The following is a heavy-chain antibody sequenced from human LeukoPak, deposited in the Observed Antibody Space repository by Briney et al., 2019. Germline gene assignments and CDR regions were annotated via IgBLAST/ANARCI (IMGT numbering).Heavy chain of an antibody. CDR3: ARGDPHADL. V-gene: IGHV3-48*03. CDR2: ITISGHTK. CDR1: GFAFSTYE. Sequence: GGSLRLSCAASGFAFSTYEMSWVRQAPGKGLEWIADITISGHTKDYADSVKGRFTISRDNARSSLYLQMNSLRVEDTGVFYCARGDPHADLWGQGTLVTVSS. J-gene: IGHJ5*02.